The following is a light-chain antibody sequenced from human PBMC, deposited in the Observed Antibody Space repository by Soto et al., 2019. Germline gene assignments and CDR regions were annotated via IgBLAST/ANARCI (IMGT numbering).Light chain of an antibody. CDR2: EVS. Sequence: QSALTQPASVSGSPGQSITISCTGTSSDVGGYNYVSWYQQHPGKAPKLMIYEVSNRPSGVSNRFSVSKSGNTASLTISGLHAEDEADYCSSYTSSSTLVFGTGTKVTVL. CDR3: SSYTSSSTLV. CDR1: SSDVGGYNY. J-gene: IGLJ1*01. V-gene: IGLV2-14*01.